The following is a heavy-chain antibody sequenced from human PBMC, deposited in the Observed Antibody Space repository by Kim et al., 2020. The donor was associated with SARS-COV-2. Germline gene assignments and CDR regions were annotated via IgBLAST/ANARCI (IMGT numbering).Heavy chain of an antibody. J-gene: IGHJ5*02. CDR1: GFTFSDYY. Sequence: GGSLRLSCAASGFTFSDYYMSWIRQAPGKGLEWVSYISSSGSTIYYADSVKGRFTISRDNAKNSLYLQMNSLRAEDTAVYYCARAYPPYTVVTGLHWFDPWGQGTLVTVSS. D-gene: IGHD2-15*01. CDR3: ARAYPPYTVVTGLHWFDP. CDR2: ISSSGSTI. V-gene: IGHV3-11*01.